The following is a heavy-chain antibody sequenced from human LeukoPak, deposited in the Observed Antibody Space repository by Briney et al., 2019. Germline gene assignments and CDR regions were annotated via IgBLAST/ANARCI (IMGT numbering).Heavy chain of an antibody. J-gene: IGHJ1*01. Sequence: GGSLRLSCAASGFTFSSYSMSWVRQAPGKGLEWVSSISSSSSYIYYADSVKGRFTISRDNAKNSLYLQMNSLRAEDTAVYYCARDSPNSSSWYPEYFQHWGQGTLVTVSS. CDR3: ARDSPNSSSWYPEYFQH. D-gene: IGHD6-13*01. V-gene: IGHV3-21*01. CDR2: ISSSSSYI. CDR1: GFTFSSYS.